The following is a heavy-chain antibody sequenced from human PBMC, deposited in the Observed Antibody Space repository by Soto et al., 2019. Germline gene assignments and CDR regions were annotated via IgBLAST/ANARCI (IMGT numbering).Heavy chain of an antibody. D-gene: IGHD4-17*01. CDR3: AKDFMTTDSPTGGMDV. CDR1: GFTFSSYA. V-gene: IGHV3-23*01. J-gene: IGHJ6*02. Sequence: EVQLLESGGGLVQPGGSLRLSCAASGFTFSSYAMSWVRQAPGKGLEWVSAISGSGGSTYYADSVKGRFTISRDNSKNTLYLQMNSLRAEDTDVYYCAKDFMTTDSPTGGMDVWGPGTTVTVSS. CDR2: ISGSGGST.